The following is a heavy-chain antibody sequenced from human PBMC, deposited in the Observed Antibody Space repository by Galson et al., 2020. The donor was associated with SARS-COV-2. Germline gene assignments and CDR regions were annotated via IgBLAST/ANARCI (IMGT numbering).Heavy chain of an antibody. J-gene: IGHJ6*03. D-gene: IGHD3-3*01. CDR3: ARGRKIFGVFIIVNYYYYYMDV. Sequence: ASVKVSCKASGYTFTSYDINWVRQATGQGLEWMGWMNPNSGNTGYAQKFQGRVTMTRNTSISTAYMELSSLRSEDTAVYYCARGRKIFGVFIIVNYYYYYMDVGGKGTTVTVSS. CDR2: MNPNSGNT. CDR1: GYTFTSYD. V-gene: IGHV1-8*01.